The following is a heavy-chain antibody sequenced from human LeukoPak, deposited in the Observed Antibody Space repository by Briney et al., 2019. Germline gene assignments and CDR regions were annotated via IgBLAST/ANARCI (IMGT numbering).Heavy chain of an antibody. D-gene: IGHD3-10*01. CDR3: ASLTY. J-gene: IGHJ4*02. V-gene: IGHV4-59*01. CDR2: IYYSGST. Sequence: LETLSLTCTVSGGSISSYYWSWIRQPPGKGLEWIGYIYYSGSTNYNPSLKSRVTISVDTSKNQFSLRLSSVTAADTAVYYCASLTYWGQGTLVTVSS. CDR1: GGSISSYY.